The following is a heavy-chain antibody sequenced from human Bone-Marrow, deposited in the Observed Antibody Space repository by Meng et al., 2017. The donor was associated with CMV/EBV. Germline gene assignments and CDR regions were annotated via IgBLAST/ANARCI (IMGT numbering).Heavy chain of an antibody. V-gene: IGHV1-2*02. CDR2: INPNSGGT. CDR3: ARDAPIVVVEWPYYYYGMDV. J-gene: IGHJ6*02. Sequence: ASVKVSCKASGYTFTGYYMHWVRQAPGQGLEWMGWINPNSGGTNYAQKFQGRVTMTRDTSISTAYMELSRLRSDDTAVYYCARDAPIVVVEWPYYYYGMDVWGQGTTVTV. D-gene: IGHD2-15*01. CDR1: GYTFTGYY.